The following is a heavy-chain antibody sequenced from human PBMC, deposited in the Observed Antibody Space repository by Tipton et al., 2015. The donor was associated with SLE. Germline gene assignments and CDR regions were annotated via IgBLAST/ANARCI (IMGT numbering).Heavy chain of an antibody. V-gene: IGHV4-59*11. Sequence: TLSLTCTVSGGSISSQFWSWIRQPPGKGLEWMGYMSYSGSTNYNPSLKRRVTISLDTSKNQFSLKLTSVTAADTAVYYCARVLTGTSTFDYCGQGTLVTVSS. CDR3: ARVLTGTSTFDY. CDR1: GGSISSQF. J-gene: IGHJ4*02. D-gene: IGHD1-7*01. CDR2: MSYSGST.